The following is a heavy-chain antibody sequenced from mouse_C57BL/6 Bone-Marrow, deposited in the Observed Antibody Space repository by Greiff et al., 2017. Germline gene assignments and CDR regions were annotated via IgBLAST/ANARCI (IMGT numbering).Heavy chain of an antibody. CDR3: ARESNYGSSYDFDY. V-gene: IGHV1-69*01. Sequence: QVQLQQPGAELVMPGASVKLSCKASGYTFTSYWMHWVKQRPGQGLEWIGEIDPSDSYTNYNQKFKGKSTLTVDKSSSTAYMQLSSRTSEDAAVYYCARESNYGSSYDFDYWGQGTTLTVSS. CDR2: IDPSDSYT. J-gene: IGHJ2*01. CDR1: GYTFTSYW. D-gene: IGHD1-1*01.